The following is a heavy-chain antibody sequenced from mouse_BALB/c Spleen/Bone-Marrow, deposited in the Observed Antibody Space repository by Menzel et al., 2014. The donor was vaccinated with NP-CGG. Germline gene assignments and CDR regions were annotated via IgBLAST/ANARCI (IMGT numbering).Heavy chain of an antibody. CDR1: GYTFTNYW. Sequence: VQLQQSGAELAKPGASVKMSCKASGYTFTNYWMHWVKQRPGQGLEWIGYINPSTGYTEYNQKFKDKATVTADKSSSTAYMQLSSLTSEDSAVYYCARIYYYGRDYWGQSTTLTVSS. V-gene: IGHV1-7*01. CDR3: ARIYYYGRDY. J-gene: IGHJ2*01. D-gene: IGHD1-1*01. CDR2: INPSTGYT.